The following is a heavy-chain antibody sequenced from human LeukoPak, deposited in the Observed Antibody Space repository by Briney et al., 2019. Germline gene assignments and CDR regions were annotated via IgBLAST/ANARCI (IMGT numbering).Heavy chain of an antibody. D-gene: IGHD6-19*01. V-gene: IGHV4-4*09. CDR1: GGSISSYY. Sequence: PSETLSLTCTVSGGSISSYYWSWIRQPPGKGLEWIGYIYTSGSTNYNPSLKSRVTISVDTSKNQFSLKLSSVTAADTAVYYCARGEYSSGWYFDYWGQGTLVTVSS. CDR3: ARGEYSSGWYFDY. J-gene: IGHJ4*02. CDR2: IYTSGST.